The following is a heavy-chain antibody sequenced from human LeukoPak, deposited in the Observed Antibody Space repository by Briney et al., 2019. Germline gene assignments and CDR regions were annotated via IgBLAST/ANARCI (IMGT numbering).Heavy chain of an antibody. D-gene: IGHD3-10*02. CDR1: GFTFTTYW. CDR3: ARDVRRGMDV. J-gene: IGHJ6*04. CDR2: IKQDGSEK. V-gene: IGHV3-7*03. Sequence: GGSPRLSCAASGFTFTTYWMNWVRQAPGKGLEWVANIKQDGSEKYYVDSVKGRFTISRDNAKNSLYLQMNSLRAEDTAVYYCARDVRRGMDVWGKGTTVTVSS.